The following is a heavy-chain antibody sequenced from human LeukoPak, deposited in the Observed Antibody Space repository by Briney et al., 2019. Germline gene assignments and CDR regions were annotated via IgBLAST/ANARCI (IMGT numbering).Heavy chain of an antibody. Sequence: GGSLRLSCAASGFTFSSYAMSWVRQAPGKGMEWVSAISGSGGSTYYADSVKGRFTISRDNSKNTLYLQMNSLRAEDTAVYYCATWTPRIRRLDYWGQGTLVTVSS. CDR3: ATWTPRIRRLDY. CDR2: ISGSGGST. D-gene: IGHD4-17*01. CDR1: GFTFSSYA. V-gene: IGHV3-23*01. J-gene: IGHJ4*02.